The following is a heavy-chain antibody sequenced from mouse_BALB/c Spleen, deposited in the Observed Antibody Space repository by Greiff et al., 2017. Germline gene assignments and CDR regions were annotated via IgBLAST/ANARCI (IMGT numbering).Heavy chain of an antibody. D-gene: IGHD1-2*01. Sequence: VQLQQSGPSLVQPSQSLSITCTVSGFSLTSYGVHWVRQSPGKGLEWLGVIWRGGSTDYNAAFMSRLSITKDNSKSQVFFKMNSLQADDTAIYYCARTITTASAWFAYWGQGTLVTVSA. V-gene: IGHV2-5-1*01. CDR2: IWRGGST. CDR3: ARTITTASAWFAY. CDR1: GFSLTSYG. J-gene: IGHJ3*01.